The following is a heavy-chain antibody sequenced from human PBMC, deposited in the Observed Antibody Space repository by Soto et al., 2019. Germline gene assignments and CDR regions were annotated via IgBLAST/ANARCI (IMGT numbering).Heavy chain of an antibody. J-gene: IGHJ4*02. CDR3: ARDLGMIAVAGTQDY. CDR1: GFTFSSYG. CDR2: IWYDGSNK. V-gene: IGHV3-33*01. D-gene: IGHD6-19*01. Sequence: GGSLRLSCAASGFTFSSYGMHWVRQAPGKGLEWVAVIWYDGSNKYYADSVKGRFTISRDNSKNTLYLQMNSLRVEDTAVYYCARDLGMIAVAGTQDYWGQGTLVTVSS.